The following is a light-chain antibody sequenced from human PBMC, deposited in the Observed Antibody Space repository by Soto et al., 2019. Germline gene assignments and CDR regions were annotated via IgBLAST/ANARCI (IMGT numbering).Light chain of an antibody. Sequence: EIVMTQSPATLSVSPGERATLSSRASQSVSSNLAWYQQKPGQAPRLLIYGASTRATGIPARFSGSGSGTEFTLTISSLQSADFAVYYCQQYNNWLPFTFGPGTKVDIK. V-gene: IGKV3D-15*01. J-gene: IGKJ3*01. CDR1: QSVSSN. CDR3: QQYNNWLPFT. CDR2: GAS.